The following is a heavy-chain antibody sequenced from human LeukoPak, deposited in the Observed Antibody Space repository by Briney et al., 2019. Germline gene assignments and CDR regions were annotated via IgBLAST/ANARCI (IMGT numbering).Heavy chain of an antibody. D-gene: IGHD2-21*02. CDR2: ISAYNGNT. CDR3: AREIAYCGGDCYYDY. CDR1: GYTFTSYG. Sequence: ASVKVSCKASGYTFTSYGISWVRQAPGQGLEWMGWISAYNGNTNYAQKLQGRVTMTTDTSTSTAYMELRSLRSDDTAVYYCAREIAYCGGDCYYDYWGQGTLVTVSS. J-gene: IGHJ4*02. V-gene: IGHV1-18*01.